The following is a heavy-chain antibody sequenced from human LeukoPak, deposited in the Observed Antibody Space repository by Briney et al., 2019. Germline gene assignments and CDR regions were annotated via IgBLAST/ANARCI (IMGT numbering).Heavy chain of an antibody. J-gene: IGHJ4*02. CDR3: ANIAVAGTGRDY. Sequence: GGSLRLSCAASGFTFSSYAMSWVRQAPGKGLEWVSAISGSGGSTYYADSVKGRFAISRDNSKKTVYLQMNSLRAEDTAVYHCANIAVAGTGRDYWGQGTLVTVSS. D-gene: IGHD6-19*01. CDR2: ISGSGGST. V-gene: IGHV3-23*01. CDR1: GFTFSSYA.